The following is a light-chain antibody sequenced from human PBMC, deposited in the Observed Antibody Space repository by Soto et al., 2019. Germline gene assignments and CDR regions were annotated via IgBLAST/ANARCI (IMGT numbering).Light chain of an antibody. CDR2: DAS. J-gene: IGKJ1*01. CDR1: QDINTF. V-gene: IGKV1-5*01. Sequence: DIQMTQSPSTLSASVGDRVTITCRASQDINTFLAWYQQKPGKAPKLLIYDASGLESGVPSRFSGSGSGTAFTLTIGSLQPDDFATYYCQRYNSYPWTFGQGTKVYIK. CDR3: QRYNSYPWT.